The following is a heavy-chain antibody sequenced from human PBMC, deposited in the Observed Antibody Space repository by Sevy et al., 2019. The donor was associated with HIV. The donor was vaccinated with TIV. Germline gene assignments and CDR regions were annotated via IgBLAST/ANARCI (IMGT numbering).Heavy chain of an antibody. CDR2: INHSGST. Sequence: SETLSLTCAVYGGSFSGYYWSWIRQPPGKGLEWIGEINHSGSTNYNPSLKSRVTISVDTSKNQFSLKLSSVTAADTAVYYCARGPSFYDILTGYYTGPHDYWGQRTLVTVSS. CDR3: ARGPSFYDILTGYYTGPHDY. CDR1: GGSFSGYY. D-gene: IGHD3-9*01. V-gene: IGHV4-34*01. J-gene: IGHJ4*02.